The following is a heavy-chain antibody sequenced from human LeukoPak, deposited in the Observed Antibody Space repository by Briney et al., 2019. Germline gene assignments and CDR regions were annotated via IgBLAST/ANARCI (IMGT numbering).Heavy chain of an antibody. Sequence: GGSLRLSCAASGFTFSSYSMNWVRQAPGKGLEWVSSISSSSSYIYYADSVKGRFTISRDNAKNSLYLQMNSLRAEDTAVYYCARDTVTSKYNWFDPWGQGTLVTVSS. J-gene: IGHJ5*02. CDR1: GFTFSSYS. CDR3: ARDTVTSKYNWFDP. D-gene: IGHD4-17*01. CDR2: ISSSSSYI. V-gene: IGHV3-21*01.